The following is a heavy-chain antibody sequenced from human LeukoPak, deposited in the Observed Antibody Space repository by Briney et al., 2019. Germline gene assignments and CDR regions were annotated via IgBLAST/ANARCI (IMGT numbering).Heavy chain of an antibody. CDR2: INAGNGNT. CDR3: ARSGRDIVVVPAALDY. V-gene: IGHV1-3*01. Sequence: LRASVTVSCKASGYTFTSYAMHWVRQAPGQRLEWMGWINAGNGNTKYSQKFQGRVTITRDTSASTAYMELSSLRSEDTAVYYCARSGRDIVVVPAALDYWGQGTLVTVSS. CDR1: GYTFTSYA. J-gene: IGHJ4*02. D-gene: IGHD2-2*01.